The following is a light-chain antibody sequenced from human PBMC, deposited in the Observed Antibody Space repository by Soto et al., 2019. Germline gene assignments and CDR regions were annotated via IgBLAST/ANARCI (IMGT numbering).Light chain of an antibody. CDR2: TAS. V-gene: IGKV1-17*01. CDR1: QGIRND. Sequence: DIQMTQSPSSLSASVGDRVTITCRASQGIRNDLSWYQQKPGKAPKRLIYTASSVQSGIPSRFSGSGSGTEFTLTISILQPEDFATYYRLQHNSYPPTFGGGTKVEIK. CDR3: LQHNSYPPT. J-gene: IGKJ4*02.